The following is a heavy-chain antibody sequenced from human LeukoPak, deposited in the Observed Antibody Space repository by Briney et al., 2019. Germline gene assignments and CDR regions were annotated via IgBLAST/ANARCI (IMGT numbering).Heavy chain of an antibody. V-gene: IGHV3-30*18. CDR1: GFTFSRHG. J-gene: IGHJ4*02. CDR3: AKDATLFGDQYFDY. CDR2: TSYDGSTK. Sequence: GGALRLSCAASGFTFSRHGMHWVRQAPGKGVEGVAVTSYDGSTKYYADSAKGRFNISRDNSKNTLYLQMNSLRVDDTAVYYCAKDATLFGDQYFDYWGQGTLVIVSS. D-gene: IGHD3-10*01.